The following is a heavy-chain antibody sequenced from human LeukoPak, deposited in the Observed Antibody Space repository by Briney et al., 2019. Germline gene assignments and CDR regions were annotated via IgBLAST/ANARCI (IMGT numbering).Heavy chain of an antibody. V-gene: IGHV3-66*01. Sequence: GGSLRLSCAASGFTVSSNYMSWVRQALGKGLEWVSVIYSGGSTYYADSVKGRFTISRDNSKNTLYLQMNSLRAEDAAVYYCARDHYDSSGYQDYWGQGTLVTVSS. CDR3: ARDHYDSSGYQDY. CDR1: GFTVSSNY. D-gene: IGHD3-22*01. CDR2: IYSGGST. J-gene: IGHJ4*02.